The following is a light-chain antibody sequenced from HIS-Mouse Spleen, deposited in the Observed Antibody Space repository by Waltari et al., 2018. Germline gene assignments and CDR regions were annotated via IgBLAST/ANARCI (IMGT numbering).Light chain of an antibody. Sequence: DIVMTQSPDSLAVSLGERAPINCKSSQSVLYSSNNKNYLAWYQQKPGQPPKLLIYWASTRESGVPDRFSGSGSGTDFTLTISRLQAEDVAVYYCQQDYSTPYTFGQGTKLEIK. CDR3: QQDYSTPYT. V-gene: IGKV4-1*01. CDR2: WAS. CDR1: QSVLYSSNNKNY. J-gene: IGKJ2*01.